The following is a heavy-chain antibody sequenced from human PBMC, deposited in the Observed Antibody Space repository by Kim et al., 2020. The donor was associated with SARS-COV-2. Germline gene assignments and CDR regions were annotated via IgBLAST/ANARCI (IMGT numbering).Heavy chain of an antibody. Sequence: SETLSLTCTVSGGSISSGGYYWSWIRQHPGKGLEWIGYIYYSGSTYYNPSLKSRVTISVDTSKNQFSLKLSSVTAADTAVYYCARVYGHSTSYYYGMDVWGQGTTVTVSS. J-gene: IGHJ6*02. CDR3: ARVYGHSTSYYYGMDV. V-gene: IGHV4-31*03. D-gene: IGHD2-2*01. CDR1: GGSISSGGYY. CDR2: IYYSGST.